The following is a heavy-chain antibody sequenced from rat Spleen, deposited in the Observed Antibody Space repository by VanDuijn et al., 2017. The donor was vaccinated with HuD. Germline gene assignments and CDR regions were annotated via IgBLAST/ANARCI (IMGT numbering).Heavy chain of an antibody. CDR2: ITYDAAST. Sequence: EVQLVESEGGLVQPGRSMKLSCAASGFTFSNYDMAWVRQAPTKGLEWVALITYDAASTYYRDSVKGRFTISRDNAKSSLYLQMDSLRSEDTATYYCTTEGRWDTYYFDYWGQGVMVTVSS. CDR1: GFTFSNYD. CDR3: TTEGRWDTYYFDY. D-gene: IGHD2-2*01. J-gene: IGHJ2*01. V-gene: IGHV5-20*01.